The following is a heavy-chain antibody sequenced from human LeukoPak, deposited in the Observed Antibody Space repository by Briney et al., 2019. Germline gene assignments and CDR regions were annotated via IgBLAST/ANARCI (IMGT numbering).Heavy chain of an antibody. CDR3: AIGPGGLTIPYYMDV. V-gene: IGHV1-69*05. Sequence: SVKVSCKASGGTSISYAISWVRQAPGQGLEWMGGIIPIFGTANYAQKFQGRVTITTDESTSTAYMELSSLRSEDTAVYYCAIGPGGLTIPYYMDVWGKGTTVTVSS. CDR1: GGTSISYA. D-gene: IGHD3-3*01. J-gene: IGHJ6*03. CDR2: IIPIFGTA.